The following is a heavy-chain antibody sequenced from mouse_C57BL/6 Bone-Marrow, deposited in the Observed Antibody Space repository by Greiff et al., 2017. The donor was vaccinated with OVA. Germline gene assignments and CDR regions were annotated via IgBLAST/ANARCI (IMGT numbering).Heavy chain of an antibody. J-gene: IGHJ1*03. D-gene: IGHD1-1*01. CDR2: IFPGSGST. V-gene: IGHV1-75*01. Sequence: QVQLQQSGPELVKPGASVKISCKASGYTFTDYYINWVKQRPGQGLEWIGWIFPGSGSTYYNEKFKGKATLTVDKSSSTAYMLLSSLTSEDSAVYFCARRGVITTVVATPHWYVDVWGTGTTVTVSS. CDR1: GYTFTDYY. CDR3: ARRGVITTVVATPHWYVDV.